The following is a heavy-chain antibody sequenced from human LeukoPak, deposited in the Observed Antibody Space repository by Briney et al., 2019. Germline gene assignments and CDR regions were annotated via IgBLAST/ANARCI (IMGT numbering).Heavy chain of an antibody. V-gene: IGHV3-23*01. D-gene: IGHD2-15*01. CDR1: GFTFSSYN. CDR2: MSSSDDGR. Sequence: GGSLRLSCAASGFTFSSYNMNWVRQAPGKGLEWVSAMSSSDDGRYYAASVRGRFTISRDTSRSTLYLQMNSLRAEDAAVYYCAKAPVTSCRGAFCYPFDYWGQGTLVTVSS. J-gene: IGHJ4*02. CDR3: AKAPVTSCRGAFCYPFDY.